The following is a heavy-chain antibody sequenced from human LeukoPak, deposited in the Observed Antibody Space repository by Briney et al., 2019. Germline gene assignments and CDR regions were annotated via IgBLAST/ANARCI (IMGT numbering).Heavy chain of an antibody. CDR3: ARHSPPNHGILGARSAFDI. J-gene: IGHJ3*02. CDR1: GGSISSGGYY. D-gene: IGHD1-26*01. Sequence: SETLSLTCTVSGGSISSGGYYWRWIRQHPGKGLEWIGYICYSGSTYYNPSLKSRVTISVDTSKNQFSLPLSPVTAADTAVYYCARHSPPNHGILGARSAFDIWGQGTMVTVSS. V-gene: IGHV4-31*03. CDR2: ICYSGST.